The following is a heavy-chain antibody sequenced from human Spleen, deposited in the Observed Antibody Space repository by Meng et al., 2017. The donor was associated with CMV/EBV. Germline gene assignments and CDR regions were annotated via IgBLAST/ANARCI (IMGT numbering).Heavy chain of an antibody. CDR1: VAYIKSALYY. Sequence: PRLSNPSHAPPPLCTISVAYIKSALYYLTSIRQPPGKGLEWIGHIYHNGNSYYNPSLKSRLIISIDTSKNQFSLRLNSVTAADTAVYYCATEPYYDFYSGSSSVYMDVWGEGTTVTVSS. CDR2: IYHNGNS. J-gene: IGHJ6*03. D-gene: IGHD3-3*01. V-gene: IGHV4-30-4*08. CDR3: ATEPYYDFYSGSSSVYMDV.